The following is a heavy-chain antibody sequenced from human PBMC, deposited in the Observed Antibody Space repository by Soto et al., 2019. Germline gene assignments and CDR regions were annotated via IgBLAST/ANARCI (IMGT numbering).Heavy chain of an antibody. J-gene: IGHJ4*02. V-gene: IGHV3-23*01. Sequence: GGSLRLSCAAPGFTFSSYAMSWVRQAPGKGLEWVSAISGSGGSTYYADSVKGRFTISRDNSKNTLYLQMNSLRAEDTAVYYCAKDDRGYCSGGSCYDYWGRGTLVTVSS. CDR3: AKDDRGYCSGGSCYDY. CDR2: ISGSGGST. CDR1: GFTFSSYA. D-gene: IGHD2-15*01.